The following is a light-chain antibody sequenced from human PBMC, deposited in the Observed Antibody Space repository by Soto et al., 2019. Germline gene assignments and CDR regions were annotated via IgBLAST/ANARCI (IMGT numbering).Light chain of an antibody. J-gene: IGLJ3*02. CDR2: EVN. Sequence: QSALTQPPSASGSPGQSVTISCTGTKNDIGVYNSVSWYQQHPGKAPRLMIYEVNKRPSGVPDRFSGSKSGYTASLTVSGLQTEDEAFYYCSSSAGIYHYLVFGGGTKVTVL. CDR1: KNDIGVYNS. CDR3: SSSAGIYHYLV. V-gene: IGLV2-8*01.